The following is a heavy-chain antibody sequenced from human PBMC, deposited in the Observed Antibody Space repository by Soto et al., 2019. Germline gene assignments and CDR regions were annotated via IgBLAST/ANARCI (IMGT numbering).Heavy chain of an antibody. CDR2: ISGSGGST. CDR1: GFTFSSYA. V-gene: IGHV3-23*01. D-gene: IGHD2-15*01. Sequence: GGSLRLSCAASGFTFSSYAMSWVRQAPGKGLEWVSAISGSGGSTYYADSVKGRFTISRDNSKNTLYLQMNSLRAEDTAVYYCAKDSRYCSGGSCYQFNWFDPWGQGTLVTVSS. CDR3: AKDSRYCSGGSCYQFNWFDP. J-gene: IGHJ5*02.